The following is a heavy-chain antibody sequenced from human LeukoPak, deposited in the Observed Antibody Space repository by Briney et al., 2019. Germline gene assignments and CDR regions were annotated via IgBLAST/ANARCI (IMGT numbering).Heavy chain of an antibody. CDR1: GFTFSSYA. D-gene: IGHD3-10*01. J-gene: IGHJ4*02. Sequence: GGSLRLSCAASGFTFSSYAMHWVRQAPGKGLEWVAVISYDGSNKYYADSVKGRFTISRDNSENMLYLEVISLTADDTAVYYCAKDDAWLRFGEWSQGTLVTVSS. CDR3: AKDDAWLRFGE. V-gene: IGHV3-30*04. CDR2: ISYDGSNK.